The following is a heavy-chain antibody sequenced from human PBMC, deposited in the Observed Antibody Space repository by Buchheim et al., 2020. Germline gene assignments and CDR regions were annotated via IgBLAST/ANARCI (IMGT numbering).Heavy chain of an antibody. CDR2: IYYSGST. D-gene: IGHD6-19*01. V-gene: IGHV4-39*01. CDR3: ARISSGWLDHYYYGMDV. CDR1: GGSISSSSYY. J-gene: IGHJ6*02. Sequence: QLQLQESGPGLVKPSETLSLTCTVSGGSISSSSYYWGWIRQPPGKGLEWIGSIYYSGSTYYNPSLKSRVTISVDTSKNQFSLKLSSVTAADTAVYYCARISSGWLDHYYYGMDVWGQGTT.